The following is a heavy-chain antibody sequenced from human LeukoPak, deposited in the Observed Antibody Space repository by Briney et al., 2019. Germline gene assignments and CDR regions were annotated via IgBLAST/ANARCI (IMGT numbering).Heavy chain of an antibody. D-gene: IGHD6-13*01. V-gene: IGHV3-9*03. J-gene: IGHJ3*02. CDR1: GFTFDGYA. Sequence: GGSLRLSCAASGFTFDGYAMHWVRQAPGKGLEWVSGISWNSGSIGYADSVKGRFTISRDNAKNSLYLQMNSLRAEDMALYYCAKSRGHSSSWYLDAFDIWGQGTMVTVSS. CDR3: AKSRGHSSSWYLDAFDI. CDR2: ISWNSGSI.